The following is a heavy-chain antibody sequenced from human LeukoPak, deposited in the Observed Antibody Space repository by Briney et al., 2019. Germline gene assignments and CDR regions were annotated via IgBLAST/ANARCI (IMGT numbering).Heavy chain of an antibody. D-gene: IGHD3-10*01. V-gene: IGHV3-30*04. J-gene: IGHJ4*02. CDR1: GFIFSSYA. CDR2: ISYDGSNK. CDR3: ARDPYGSGSYCPGDY. Sequence: GGSLRLSCAASGFIFSSYAMHWVRQAPGKGLEWVAVISYDGSNKYYADSVKGRFTISRDNSKNTLYLQMNSLRPEDTAVYYCARDPYGSGSYCPGDYWGQGTLVTVST.